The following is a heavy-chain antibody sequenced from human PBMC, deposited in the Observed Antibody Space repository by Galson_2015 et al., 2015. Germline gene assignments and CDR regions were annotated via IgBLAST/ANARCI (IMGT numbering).Heavy chain of an antibody. CDR2: ISYDGSNK. CDR1: GFTFSSYA. Sequence: SLRLSCAASGFTFSSYAMHWVRQAPGKGLEWVAVISYDGSNKYYADSVKGRFTISRDNSKNTLYLRMNSLRAEDTAVYYCARVWEEGGYYYDSGGYFDYWGQGTLVTVSS. D-gene: IGHD3-22*01. V-gene: IGHV3-30-3*01. CDR3: ARVWEEGGYYYDSGGYFDY. J-gene: IGHJ4*02.